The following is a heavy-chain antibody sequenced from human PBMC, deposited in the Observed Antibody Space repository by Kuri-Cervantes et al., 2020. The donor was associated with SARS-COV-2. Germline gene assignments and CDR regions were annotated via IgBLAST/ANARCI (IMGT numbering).Heavy chain of an antibody. Sequence: GGSLRLSCKGSGYSFTNYWIAWVRQMPGKGLGWMGIIYPGDSDTKYSPSFQGQVTISADKSISTAFLQWSSPKASDTAMYYCARRAYGEQVDYYYMAVWGKGTTVTVSS. CDR1: GYSFTNYW. CDR3: ARRAYGEQVDYYYMAV. D-gene: IGHD4-17*01. V-gene: IGHV5-51*01. CDR2: IYPGDSDT. J-gene: IGHJ6*03.